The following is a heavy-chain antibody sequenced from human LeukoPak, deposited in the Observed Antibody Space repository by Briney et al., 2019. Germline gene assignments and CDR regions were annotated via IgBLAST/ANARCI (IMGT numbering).Heavy chain of an antibody. D-gene: IGHD6-19*01. CDR3: ARVGSGWYTDYYMDV. J-gene: IGHJ6*03. CDR1: GFTFSSYS. CDR2: ISSSSSYI. V-gene: IGHV3-21*01. Sequence: GGSLRLSCAASGFTFSSYSMNWVRQAPGKGLEWVSSISSSSSYIYYADSVKGRFTISRDNAKNSLYLQMNSLRAEDTAVYYCARVGSGWYTDYYMDVWGKGTTVTVSS.